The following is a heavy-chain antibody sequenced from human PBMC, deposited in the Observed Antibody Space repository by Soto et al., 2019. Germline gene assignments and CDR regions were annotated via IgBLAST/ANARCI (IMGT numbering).Heavy chain of an antibody. CDR1: GYTFTSYG. Sequence: QVQLVQSGAEVKKPGASVKVSCKASGYTFTSYGISWVRQAPGQGLEWMGWISAYNGNTNYAQKLQGRVTMTTDTSTSTAYMELRSLRSDDTAVYYCARAAIVVVPAAKHYYFDSWGQGTLVTVSS. CDR3: ARAAIVVVPAAKHYYFDS. D-gene: IGHD2-2*01. V-gene: IGHV1-18*01. J-gene: IGHJ4*02. CDR2: ISAYNGNT.